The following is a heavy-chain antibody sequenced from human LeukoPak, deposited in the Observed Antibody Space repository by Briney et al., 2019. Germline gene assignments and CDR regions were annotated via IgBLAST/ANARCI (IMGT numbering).Heavy chain of an antibody. D-gene: IGHD3-3*01. Sequence: SETLSLTCTVSGASISNRPYYWLWIRQPPGEGLECIGTVHYSGSTFYNPSLKSRVNISVDTSKNQFSLQLSSVTAAHTAVYYCARLFFVIDTWGQGTLVTVSS. CDR2: VHYSGST. J-gene: IGHJ5*02. CDR3: ARLFFVIDT. V-gene: IGHV4-39*01. CDR1: GASISNRPYY.